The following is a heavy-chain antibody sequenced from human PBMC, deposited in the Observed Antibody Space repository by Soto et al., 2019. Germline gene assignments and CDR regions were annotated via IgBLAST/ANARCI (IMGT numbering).Heavy chain of an antibody. D-gene: IGHD3-22*01. J-gene: IGHJ6*02. CDR2: IIPIFGTA. CDR1: GGTFSSYA. CDR3: ASSSYYYDSSGYYFQPQYYRMDV. V-gene: IGHV1-69*13. Sequence: AASVKVSCKASGGTFSSYAISWVRQAPGQGLEWMGGIIPIFGTANYAQKFQGRVTITADESTSTAYMELSSLRSEDTAVYYCASSSYYYDSSGYYFQPQYYRMDVWGQGTTVTVSS.